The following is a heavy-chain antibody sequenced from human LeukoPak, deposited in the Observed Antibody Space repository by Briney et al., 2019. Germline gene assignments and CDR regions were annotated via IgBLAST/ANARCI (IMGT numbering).Heavy chain of an antibody. CDR1: GGTFSSYA. Sequence: GASVKVSCKASGGTFSSYAISWVRQAPGQGLEWMGRIIPILGIANYAQKFQGRVTITADKSTSTAYMELSSLRSEDTAVYYCAISFNFDWLLIGYWGKGPWSPSPQ. D-gene: IGHD3-9*01. V-gene: IGHV1-69*04. CDR2: IIPILGIA. CDR3: AISFNFDWLLIGY. J-gene: IGHJ4*03.